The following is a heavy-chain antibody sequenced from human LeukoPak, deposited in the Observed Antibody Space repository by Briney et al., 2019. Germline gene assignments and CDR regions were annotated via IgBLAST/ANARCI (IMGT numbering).Heavy chain of an antibody. CDR1: GFTFSSYA. J-gene: IGHJ4*02. CDR2: ISGSGGST. Sequence: GGSLRLSCAASGFTFSSYAMSRVRQAPGKGLEWVSAISGSGGSTYYADSVKGRFTISRDNSKNTLYLQMNSLRAEDTAVYYCAKADTGSSGWYSRAWFFDYWGQGTLVTVSS. V-gene: IGHV3-23*01. D-gene: IGHD6-19*01. CDR3: AKADTGSSGWYSRAWFFDY.